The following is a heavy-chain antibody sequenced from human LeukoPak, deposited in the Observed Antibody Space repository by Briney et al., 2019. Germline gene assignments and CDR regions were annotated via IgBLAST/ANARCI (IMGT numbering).Heavy chain of an antibody. V-gene: IGHV4-59*08. CDR3: ARQTVRARFDY. D-gene: IGHD3-10*01. CDR2: IYYSGST. J-gene: IGHJ4*02. CDR1: GGSISSYY. Sequence: SETLSLTCTVSGGSISSYYWSWIRQPPGKGLEWIGYIYYSGSTNYNPSLESRVTISVDTSKNQFSLKLSSVTAADTAVYYCARQTVRARFDYWGQGTLVTVSS.